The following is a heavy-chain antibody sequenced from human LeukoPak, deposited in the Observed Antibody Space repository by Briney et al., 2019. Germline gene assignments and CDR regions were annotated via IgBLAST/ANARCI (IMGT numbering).Heavy chain of an antibody. J-gene: IGHJ4*02. CDR3: ARALRQSYYDSSGHYSY. Sequence: PSGTLSLTCAVYGGSFSGYYWSWIRQPPGKGLEWIGEINHSGSTNYNPSLKSRVTISVDTSKNQFSLKLSSVTAADTAVYYCARALRQSYYDSSGHYSYWGQGTLVTVSS. V-gene: IGHV4-34*01. D-gene: IGHD3-22*01. CDR1: GGSFSGYY. CDR2: INHSGST.